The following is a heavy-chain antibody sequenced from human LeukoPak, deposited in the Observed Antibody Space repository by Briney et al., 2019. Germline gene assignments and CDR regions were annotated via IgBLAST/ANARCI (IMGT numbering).Heavy chain of an antibody. V-gene: IGHV3-21*01. Sequence: GGSLRLSRAASGFTFSSYSMNWVRQAPGKGLEWVSSISSSSSYIYYADSVKGRFTISRDNAKNSLYLQMNSLRAEDTAVYYCARDSTGTISYWGQGTLVTVSS. CDR1: GFTFSSYS. D-gene: IGHD1-7*01. CDR3: ARDSTGTISY. J-gene: IGHJ4*02. CDR2: ISSSSSYI.